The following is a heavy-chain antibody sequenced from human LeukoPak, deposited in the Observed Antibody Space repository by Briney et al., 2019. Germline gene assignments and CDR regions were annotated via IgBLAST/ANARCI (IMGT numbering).Heavy chain of an antibody. V-gene: IGHV3-74*01. CDR2: INSDGSST. Sequence: GGSLRLSCAASGFTFSSYAMSWVRQAPGKGLVWVSRINSDGSSTTYADSVKGRFTISRDNAKNTVYLQMNSLRAEDTAVYYCARGWDGYSYGIWGQGTLVTVSS. CDR1: GFTFSSYA. CDR3: ARGWDGYSYGI. J-gene: IGHJ4*02. D-gene: IGHD5-18*01.